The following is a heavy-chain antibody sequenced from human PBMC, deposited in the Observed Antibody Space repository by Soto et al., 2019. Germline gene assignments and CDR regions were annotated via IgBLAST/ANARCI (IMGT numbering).Heavy chain of an antibody. D-gene: IGHD6-13*01. CDR1: GYTFASYG. J-gene: IGHJ4*02. CDR2: ISAYNGNT. CDR3: ARKAGSSWYYFDY. Sequence: ASVKVSCTASGYTFASYGFSWVRQAPGQGLEWMGWISAYNGNTNYEQKLQGRVTMTIDTSTSTAYMELRSLRSDDTAVYYCARKAGSSWYYFDYWGQGTPVTVSS. V-gene: IGHV1-18*01.